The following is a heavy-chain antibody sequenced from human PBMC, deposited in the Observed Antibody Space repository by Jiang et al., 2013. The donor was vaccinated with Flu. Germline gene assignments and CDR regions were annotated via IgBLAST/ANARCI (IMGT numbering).Heavy chain of an antibody. V-gene: IGHV4-4*02. CDR1: GGSISSSNW. CDR2: IYHSGST. J-gene: IGHJ4*02. Sequence: GPGLVKPSETLSLTCTVSGGSISSSNWWSWVRQPPGKGLEWIGEIYHSGSTNYNPSLKSRVTISVDKSKNQFSLKLSSVTAADTAVYYCARRQPPITIFGVVPPFDYWGQGTLVTVSS. CDR3: ARRQPPITIFGVVPPFDY. D-gene: IGHD3-3*01.